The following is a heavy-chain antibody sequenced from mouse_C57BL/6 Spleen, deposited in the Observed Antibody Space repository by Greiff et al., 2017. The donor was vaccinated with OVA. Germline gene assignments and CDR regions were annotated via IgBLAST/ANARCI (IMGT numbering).Heavy chain of an antibody. Sequence: VQLQPPWTELVKPGASVKLSCKASGYTFTSYWMHWVKQRPGQGLEWIGNINPSNGGTNYNEQFNIKSPLTVDKSTSTAYMQLSSLTSEDSAVYYCARGGGTFAYWGQGTLVTVSA. J-gene: IGHJ3*01. CDR2: INPSNGGT. V-gene: IGHV1-53*01. D-gene: IGHD3-3*01. CDR3: ARGGGTFAY. CDR1: GYTFTSYW.